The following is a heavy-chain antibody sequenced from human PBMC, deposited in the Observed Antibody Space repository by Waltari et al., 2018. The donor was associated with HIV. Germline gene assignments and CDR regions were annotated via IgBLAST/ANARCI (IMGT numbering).Heavy chain of an antibody. CDR1: GFTFRDYY. V-gene: IGHV3-11*05. Sequence: QVHLVESGGDLVKPGGSLRLSCVGSGFTFRDYYMTWIRQAPGKRLEGVSYIAVSSAYTNYGDSVKGRFTMSRDDAKKSLFLQINSLRPEDTAVYYCARVARGLRQGSFDIWGQGTMVTVSS. J-gene: IGHJ3*02. CDR3: ARVARGLRQGSFDI. CDR2: IAVSSAYT. D-gene: IGHD2-15*01.